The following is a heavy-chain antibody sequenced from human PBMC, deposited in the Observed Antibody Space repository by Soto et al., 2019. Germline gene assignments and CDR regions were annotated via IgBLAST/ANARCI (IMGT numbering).Heavy chain of an antibody. J-gene: IGHJ5*02. CDR3: ARAIDCSSTSCPRGWFDP. D-gene: IGHD2-2*01. CDR2: IIPILGIA. CDR1: GGTFSSYT. Sequence: SVKVSCKASGGTFSSYTISWVRQAPGQGLEWMGRIIPILGIANYAQKFQGRVTITADKSTSTAYMELSSLRSEDTAVYYCARAIDCSSTSCPRGWFDPWGQGTLVTVSS. V-gene: IGHV1-69*02.